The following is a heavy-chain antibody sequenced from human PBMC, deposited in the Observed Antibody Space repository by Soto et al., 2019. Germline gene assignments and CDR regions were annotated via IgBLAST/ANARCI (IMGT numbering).Heavy chain of an antibody. CDR1: GFSLSTSGVG. V-gene: IGHV2-5*02. CDR3: APTRDYYHSSGSVAPFDY. J-gene: IGHJ4*02. CDR2: IYWDDDK. D-gene: IGHD3-22*01. Sequence: SGPTLVNPTQTLTLTCTFSGFSLSTSGVGVGWIRQPPGKALEWLALIYWDDDKRYSPSLKSRLTITKDTSKNQVVLTMTNMDPVDTATYYCAPTRDYYHSSGSVAPFDYWGQGTLVTVSS.